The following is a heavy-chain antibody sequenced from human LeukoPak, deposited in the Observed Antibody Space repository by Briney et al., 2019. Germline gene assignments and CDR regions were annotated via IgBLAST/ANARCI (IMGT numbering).Heavy chain of an antibody. CDR3: ASRAGSSVAFFDY. D-gene: IGHD2-2*01. J-gene: IGHJ4*02. CDR2: INPNSGGT. V-gene: IGHV1-2*02. Sequence: ASVKVSCKASGYTFTGYYMHWVRQAPGQGLEWMGWINPNSGGTNYAQKFQGRVTMTRDTSISTAYMELSRLRSDDTAVYYCASRAGSSVAFFDYWGQGTLVTVSS. CDR1: GYTFTGYY.